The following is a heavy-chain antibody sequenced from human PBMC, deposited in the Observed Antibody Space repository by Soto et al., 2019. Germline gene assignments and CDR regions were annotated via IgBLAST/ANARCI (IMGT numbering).Heavy chain of an antibody. V-gene: IGHV1-2*02. CDR3: ARDENYGSGSYTYYYYYGMDV. D-gene: IGHD3-10*01. CDR2: INPNSGGT. Sequence: QVQLVQSGAEVKKPGASVKVSCKASGYTFTGYYMHWVRQAPGHGLEWMGWINPNSGGTNYAQKFQGRVTMTRDTSISTAYMELSRLRSDDTAVYYCARDENYGSGSYTYYYYYGMDVWGQGTTVTVSS. CDR1: GYTFTGYY. J-gene: IGHJ6*02.